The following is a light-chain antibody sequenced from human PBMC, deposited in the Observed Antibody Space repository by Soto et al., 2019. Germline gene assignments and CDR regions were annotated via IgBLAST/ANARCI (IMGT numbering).Light chain of an antibody. CDR1: IGDVGGYNV. Sequence: QSVLTQPPSASGSPGQSVTISCTGTIGDVGGYNVVSWYQQYPGKVPRLIIYEVSNRPSGISNRFSGSKSGSMASLTISGLQSEDEADYFCSSYTTSNTLVFGGGTKLTVL. CDR2: EVS. J-gene: IGLJ2*01. V-gene: IGLV2-14*01. CDR3: SSYTTSNTLV.